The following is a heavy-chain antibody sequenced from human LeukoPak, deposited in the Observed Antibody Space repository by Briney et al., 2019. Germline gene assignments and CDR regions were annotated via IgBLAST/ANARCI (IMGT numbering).Heavy chain of an antibody. Sequence: ASVKVSCKASGGTFSSYAISWVRQAPGQGLEWMGGIIPIFGTANYAQKFQGRVTITRDTSASTAYMELSSLSSEDSAVYSCARVGYASTWYTVDYWGQGTLVTVSS. D-gene: IGHD6-13*01. CDR2: IIPIFGTA. CDR3: ARVGYASTWYTVDY. V-gene: IGHV1-69*05. CDR1: GGTFSSYA. J-gene: IGHJ4*02.